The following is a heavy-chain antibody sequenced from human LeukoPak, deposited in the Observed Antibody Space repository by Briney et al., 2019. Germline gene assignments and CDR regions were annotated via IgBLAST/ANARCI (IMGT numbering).Heavy chain of an antibody. Sequence: GASVKVSCKVSGYTLTELSMHSVRQAPGKGLEWMGRFAPEDGETIYAQKFQGRVTMTEDTSTDTAYMELSSLRTEDTAVYYCATDLNHYVWGSYYWTLKNYWGQGTLVTVSS. CDR2: FAPEDGET. J-gene: IGHJ4*02. CDR1: GYTLTELS. CDR3: ATDLNHYVWGSYYWTLKNY. V-gene: IGHV1-24*01. D-gene: IGHD3-16*01.